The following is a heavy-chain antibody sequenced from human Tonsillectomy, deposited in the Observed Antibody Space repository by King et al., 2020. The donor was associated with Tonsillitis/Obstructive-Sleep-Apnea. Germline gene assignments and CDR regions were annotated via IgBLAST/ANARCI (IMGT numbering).Heavy chain of an antibody. CDR1: GFTFSNYW. Sequence: QLVQSGGGLVQPGGSLRLSCAASGFTFSNYWMTWVRLAPGKGLEWVANIKQDGSAQVYVDSVKGRFTISRDNAENSLYLQMNSLRVEDTAVYYCSRNPYTDFFGAFDILGQGRMVTV. J-gene: IGHJ3*02. CDR3: SRNPYTDFFGAFDI. V-gene: IGHV3-7*04. D-gene: IGHD3-3*01. CDR2: IKQDGSAQ.